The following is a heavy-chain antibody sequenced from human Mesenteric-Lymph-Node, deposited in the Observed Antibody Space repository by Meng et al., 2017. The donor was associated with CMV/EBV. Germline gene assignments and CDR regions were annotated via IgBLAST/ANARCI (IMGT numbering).Heavy chain of an antibody. Sequence: GESLKISCAASGFTFSSYAMSWVRQAPGKGLEWVSAISGSGGSTYYADSVKGRFTISRDNSKNTLYLQMNSLRAEDTAVYYCAKASCSSASCYIDYWGQGTLVTVSS. V-gene: IGHV3-23*01. CDR3: AKASCSSASCYIDY. J-gene: IGHJ4*02. D-gene: IGHD2-2*02. CDR2: ISGSGGST. CDR1: GFTFSSYA.